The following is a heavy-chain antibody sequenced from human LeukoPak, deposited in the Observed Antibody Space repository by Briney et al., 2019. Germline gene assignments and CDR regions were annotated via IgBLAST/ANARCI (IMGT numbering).Heavy chain of an antibody. CDR3: ARRSGYCSGGTCYNFDY. CDR1: GGSISSSSYY. Sequence: SETLSLTCTVSGGSISSSSYYWGWIRQPPGKGLEWIGSIYYSGSTYYNPSLKSRVTISVDTSKNQFSLKLTSVTAADTAVYYCARRSGYCSGGTCYNFDYWGQGTLVTVSS. CDR2: IYYSGST. V-gene: IGHV4-39*01. D-gene: IGHD2-15*01. J-gene: IGHJ4*02.